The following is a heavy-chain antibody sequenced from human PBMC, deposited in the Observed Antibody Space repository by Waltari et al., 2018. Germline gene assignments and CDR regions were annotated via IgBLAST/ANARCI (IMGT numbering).Heavy chain of an antibody. D-gene: IGHD1-7*01. CDR1: GGSISSGGYY. V-gene: IGHV4-31*03. Sequence: QVQLQESGPGLVKPSQTLSLTCTVSGGSISSGGYYWSWLRQHPGKGLEWIGYIYYSGSTYYNPSLKSRVTISVDTSKNQFSLKLSSVTAADTAVYYCARGGLELLSYFDYWGQGTLVTVSS. CDR3: ARGGLELLSYFDY. CDR2: IYYSGST. J-gene: IGHJ4*02.